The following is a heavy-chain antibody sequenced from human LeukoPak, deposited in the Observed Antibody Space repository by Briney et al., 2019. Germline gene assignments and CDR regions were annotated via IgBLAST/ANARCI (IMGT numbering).Heavy chain of an antibody. J-gene: IGHJ2*01. Sequence: SSETLSLTCTVADGSIKNYYWSWIRLAAGEGLEWIGHIYADDGSTIYNPSLDSRVSISVDKSKNQMSLKLRSVTAADTAVYCCAREHSSYDWYSDRCGRGTLVTVSS. CDR2: IYADDGST. D-gene: IGHD2-2*01. V-gene: IGHV4-4*07. CDR1: DGSIKNYY. CDR3: AREHSSYDWYSDR.